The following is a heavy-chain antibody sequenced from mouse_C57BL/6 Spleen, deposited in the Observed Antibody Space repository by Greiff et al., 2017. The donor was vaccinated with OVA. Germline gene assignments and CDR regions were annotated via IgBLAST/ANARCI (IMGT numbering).Heavy chain of an antibody. D-gene: IGHD2-1*01. Sequence: QVQLQQPGAELVKPGSSVKLSCKASGYTFTSYCMDWVNQRPGQGLEWIGNIYPADSETHSNPKFKGNATLTVDKSSSTAYMQLSSLTSEDSAVYYGARKGGNYDYAMDYWGQGTSVTVSS. J-gene: IGHJ4*01. CDR2: IYPADSET. V-gene: IGHV1-61*01. CDR1: GYTFTSYC. CDR3: ARKGGNYDYAMDY.